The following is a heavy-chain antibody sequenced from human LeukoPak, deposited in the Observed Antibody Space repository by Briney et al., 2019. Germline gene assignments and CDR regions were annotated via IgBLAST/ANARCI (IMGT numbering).Heavy chain of an antibody. J-gene: IGHJ4*02. CDR3: ARAIFSSGWYLVDY. V-gene: IGHV3-21*01. D-gene: IGHD6-19*01. CDR1: GFTFNSYS. CDR2: ISTSISYI. Sequence: GGSLRLSCAASGFTFNSYSMKWVRQAPGKGLEWVSSISTSISYIYYADSVRGRFTISRDNAKNSLYLQMNSLRAEDTAVYYCARAIFSSGWYLVDYWGQGTLVTVSS.